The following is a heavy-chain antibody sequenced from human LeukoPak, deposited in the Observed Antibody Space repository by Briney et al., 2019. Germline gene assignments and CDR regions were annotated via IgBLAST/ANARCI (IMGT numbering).Heavy chain of an antibody. J-gene: IGHJ4*02. CDR3: AKAPTSYYDILTGYHYFDY. D-gene: IGHD3-9*01. CDR2: ISSSSSTI. V-gene: IGHV3-48*01. Sequence: GGSLRLSCAASGFTFSSYSMNWVRQAPGKGLEWVSYISSSSSTIYYADSVKGRFTISRDNAKNSLYLQMNSLRAEDTALYYCAKAPTSYYDILTGYHYFDYWGQGTLVTVSS. CDR1: GFTFSSYS.